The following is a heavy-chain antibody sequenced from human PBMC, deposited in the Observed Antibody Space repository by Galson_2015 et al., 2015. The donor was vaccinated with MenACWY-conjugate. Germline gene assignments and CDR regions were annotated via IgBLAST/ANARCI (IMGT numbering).Heavy chain of an antibody. CDR3: ARQGFGSSSLDY. CDR1: GYTFTSNW. D-gene: IGHD6-6*01. V-gene: IGHV5-51*01. CDR2: IYPGDSDT. J-gene: IGHJ4*02. Sequence: QSGAEVTKPGESLQISCKGSGYTFTSNWIGWVRQMPGKGLEWMGIIYPGDSDTRYTPSFQGHVTISADKSINTAYLQWGSLEASDTAMYYCARQGFGSSSLDYWGQGTLVTVSS.